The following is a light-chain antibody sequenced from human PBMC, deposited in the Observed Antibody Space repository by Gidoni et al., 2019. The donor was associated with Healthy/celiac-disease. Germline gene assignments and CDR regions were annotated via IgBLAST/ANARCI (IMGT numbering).Light chain of an antibody. CDR3: QQSYSTPR. V-gene: IGKV1-39*01. CDR2: AAS. J-gene: IGKJ3*01. CDR1: QRISSY. Sequence: IKMTQSPSSLSASVGERVTITCRSSQRISSYLNCYQQKPGKAPKLLIYAASILQRGVPSRFSGSGSWIDFTLTISSLQPEDFATYYCQQSYSTPRFGPGTKVDIK.